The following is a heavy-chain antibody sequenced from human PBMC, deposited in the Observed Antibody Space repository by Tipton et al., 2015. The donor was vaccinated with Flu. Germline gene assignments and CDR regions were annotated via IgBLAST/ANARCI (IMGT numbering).Heavy chain of an antibody. CDR2: IYNGGSP. J-gene: IGHJ4*02. Sequence: SGASISSNGYYWTWIRQHPGEGLEWIGYIYNGGSPAYNSSLKSRVSISIGTSKNQFSLNMRSVTAADTAVYYCARVGWQQPSPYYWGQGTSVTVSS. D-gene: IGHD6-13*01. CDR1: GASISSNGYY. V-gene: IGHV4-31*02. CDR3: ARVGWQQPSPYY.